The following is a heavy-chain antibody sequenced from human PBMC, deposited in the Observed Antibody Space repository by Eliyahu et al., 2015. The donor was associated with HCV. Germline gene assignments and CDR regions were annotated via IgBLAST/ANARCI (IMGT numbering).Heavy chain of an antibody. CDR2: IYYSGST. J-gene: IGHJ6*02. CDR3: ARQGIAARPHPTSYYYYGMDV. V-gene: IGHV4-39*01. D-gene: IGHD6-6*01. CDR1: GGSISSSXYY. Sequence: QLQLQESGPGLVKPSETLSLTCTVSGGSISSSXYYWGWIRQPPGKGLEWIGSIYYSGSTYYNPSLKSRVTISVDTSKNQFSLKLSSVTAADTAVYYCARQGIAARPHPTSYYYYGMDVWGQGTTVTVSS.